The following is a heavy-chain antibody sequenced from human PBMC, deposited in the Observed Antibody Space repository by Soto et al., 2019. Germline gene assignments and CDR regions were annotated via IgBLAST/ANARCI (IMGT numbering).Heavy chain of an antibody. CDR2: VYHSGTT. CDR1: GGSINTGGYS. J-gene: IGHJ5*01. CDR3: ASSYGDYGGVWFDS. Sequence: QLQLQEYGSGLVKPSETLSLTCVVSGGSINTGGYSGSWIRQPPGKGLEWIGNVYHSGTTAYTSSLKIRVPVSVARSKNQFSLRLTSVTAADTAVYYFASSYGDYGGVWFDSCGQGTQVTVSS. D-gene: IGHD4-17*01. V-gene: IGHV4-30-2*01.